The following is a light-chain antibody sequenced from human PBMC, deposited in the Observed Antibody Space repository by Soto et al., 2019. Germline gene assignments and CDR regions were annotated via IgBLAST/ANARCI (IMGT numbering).Light chain of an antibody. V-gene: IGKV1-33*01. CDR2: DAS. CDR1: QDISNS. CDR3: PQYANLIT. J-gene: IGKJ5*01. Sequence: DIQMTQSPSSLSASVGDRVTITCQASQDISNSLNWYQQKPGKAPKLLIYDASNLEAGVPSRFSGSGSGTDFTLTISSLQPEDFATYSCPQYANLITFGKGTRLEIK.